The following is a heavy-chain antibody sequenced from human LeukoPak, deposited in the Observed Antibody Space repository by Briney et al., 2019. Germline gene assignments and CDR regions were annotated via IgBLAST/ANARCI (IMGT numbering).Heavy chain of an antibody. CDR3: ARVGGYNDFDY. V-gene: IGHV4-34*01. Sequence: SETLSLTCAVYGGSFSGYYWSWIRQPPEKGQEWIGEINHSGSTNYNPSLKSRVTISVDTSKNQFSLKLSSVTAADTAVYYCARVGGYNDFDYWGQGTLVTVSS. CDR1: GGSFSGYY. D-gene: IGHD5-24*01. J-gene: IGHJ4*02. CDR2: INHSGST.